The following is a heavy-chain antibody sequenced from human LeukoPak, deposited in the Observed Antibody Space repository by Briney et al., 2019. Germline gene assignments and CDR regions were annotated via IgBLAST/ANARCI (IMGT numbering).Heavy chain of an antibody. Sequence: SVKVSCKASGCTFSSYAISWVRQAPGQGLEWMGGIIAIFGKANYAQKFQGRVTITADESTSTAYMELSSLRSEDTAVYYCAREGYCSGGSCYVSHAFDIWGQGTMVTVSS. CDR1: GCTFSSYA. D-gene: IGHD2-15*01. CDR3: AREGYCSGGSCYVSHAFDI. V-gene: IGHV1-69*13. CDR2: IIAIFGKA. J-gene: IGHJ3*02.